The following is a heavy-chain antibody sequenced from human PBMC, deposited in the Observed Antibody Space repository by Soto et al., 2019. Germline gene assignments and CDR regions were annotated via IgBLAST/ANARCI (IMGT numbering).Heavy chain of an antibody. Sequence: QVQLEQSGAEVKTLGSSVNVSCKASGDTFNRYAISWVRKAHGQGLAWMGGIIPIFGTANYAPQFQDRVTITADESTSTAYMELTSLKSEDTDVYFCARGARFLEWLSFDHWGQGTLVTVPS. J-gene: IGHJ4*02. CDR3: ARGARFLEWLSFDH. CDR1: GDTFNRYA. V-gene: IGHV1-69*01. CDR2: IIPIFGTA. D-gene: IGHD3-3*01.